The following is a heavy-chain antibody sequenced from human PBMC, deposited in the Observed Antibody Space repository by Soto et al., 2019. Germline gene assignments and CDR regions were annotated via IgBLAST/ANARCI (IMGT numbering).Heavy chain of an antibody. CDR3: ASFYDYGSGSYYKTDYYYGMDV. J-gene: IGHJ6*02. CDR2: ISAYNGNT. V-gene: IGHV1-18*01. CDR1: GYTFTSYG. Sequence: QVQLVQSGAEVKKPGASVKVSCKASGYTFTSYGISWVRQAPGQGLEWMGWISAYNGNTNYAQKLQGRVTMTTDTSTSTAYMALRSLRSDDTAGYYCASFYDYGSGSYYKTDYYYGMDVWGQGTTVTVSS. D-gene: IGHD3-10*01.